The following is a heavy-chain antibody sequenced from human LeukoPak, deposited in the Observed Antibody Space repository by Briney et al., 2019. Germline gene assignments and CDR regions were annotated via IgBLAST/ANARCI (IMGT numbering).Heavy chain of an antibody. D-gene: IGHD5-18*01. V-gene: IGHV3-21*01. CDR3: ARVVVDTAMVTYYFDY. CDR2: ISSSSSYI. CDR1: GFTFSSYS. J-gene: IGHJ4*02. Sequence: GGSLRLSCAASGFTFSSYSMNWVRQAPGKGLVWVSSISSSSSYIYYADSVKGRFTISRDNAKNSLYLQMNSLRAEDTAVYYCARVVVDTAMVTYYFDYWGQGTLVTVSS.